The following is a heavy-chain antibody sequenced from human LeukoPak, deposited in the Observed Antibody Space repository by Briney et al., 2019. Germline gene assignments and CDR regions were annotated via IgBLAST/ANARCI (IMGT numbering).Heavy chain of an antibody. D-gene: IGHD5-12*01. CDR1: GFTFSSYS. CDR3: ASGYSGYDSGDY. V-gene: IGHV3-21*01. Sequence: GGSLRLSWAASGFTFSSYSMNWVRQAPGKGLEWVSSISSSSSYIYYADSVKGRFTISRDNAKNSLYLQMNSLRAEDTAVYYCASGYSGYDSGDYWGQGTLVTVSS. CDR2: ISSSSSYI. J-gene: IGHJ4*02.